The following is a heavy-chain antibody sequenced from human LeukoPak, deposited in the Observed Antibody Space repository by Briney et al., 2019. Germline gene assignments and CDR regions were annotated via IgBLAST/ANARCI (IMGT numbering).Heavy chain of an antibody. J-gene: IGHJ4*02. V-gene: IGHV4-34*01. D-gene: IGHD6-13*01. CDR1: GGSFSGYY. CDR2: INHSGST. CDR3: ARHLWGYSSSFHLDY. Sequence: SETLSLTCAVYGGSFSGYYWSWIRQPPGKGLEWIGEINHSGSTNYNPSLKSRVTISVDTSKNQFSLKLSSVTAADTAVYYCARHLWGYSSSFHLDYWGQGTLVTVSS.